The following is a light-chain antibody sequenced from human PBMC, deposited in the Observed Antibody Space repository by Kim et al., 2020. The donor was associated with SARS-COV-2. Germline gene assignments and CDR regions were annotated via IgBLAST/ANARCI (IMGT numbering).Light chain of an antibody. CDR3: QQYDNLPTLT. CDR2: DAS. V-gene: IGKV1-33*01. CDR1: QDISNY. Sequence: TVGDRVTMTCQASQDISNYLNWYRQEPGKAPKLLIYDASNLETGVPSRFSGSGSGTDFTFTISSLQPEDIATYYCQQYDNLPTLTFGGGTKVDIK. J-gene: IGKJ4*01.